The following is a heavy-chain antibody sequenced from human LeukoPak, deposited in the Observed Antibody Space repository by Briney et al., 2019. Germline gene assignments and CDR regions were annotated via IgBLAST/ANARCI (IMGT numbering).Heavy chain of an antibody. V-gene: IGHV1-2*02. Sequence: VAPVKVSCKASGYTFTGYYMHWVRQAPGQGLGWMGWINPNSGGTNYAQKFQGRVTMTRDTSISTAYMELSRLRSDDTAVYYCARDRAPLLSHVEMAIIRYLYYGMDVWGQGTTVTVSS. D-gene: IGHD5-24*01. CDR1: GYTFTGYY. J-gene: IGHJ6*02. CDR3: ARDRAPLLSHVEMAIIRYLYYGMDV. CDR2: INPNSGGT.